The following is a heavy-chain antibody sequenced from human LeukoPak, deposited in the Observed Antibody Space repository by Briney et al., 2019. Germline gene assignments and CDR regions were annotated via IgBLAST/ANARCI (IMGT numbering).Heavy chain of an antibody. CDR3: ARDGGNTTTLIYYYYYMDV. V-gene: IGHV1-69*13. CDR2: IIPIFRSP. CDR1: GGTFSSYA. Sequence: ASVKVSCKASGGTFSSYAINWVRQAPGQGLEWMGGIIPIFRSPNYAQKFQGRLAITADESTSTAYMELSSLRSEDTAVYYCARDGGNTTTLIYYYYYMDVWGKGTAVTVSS. J-gene: IGHJ6*03. D-gene: IGHD3-16*01.